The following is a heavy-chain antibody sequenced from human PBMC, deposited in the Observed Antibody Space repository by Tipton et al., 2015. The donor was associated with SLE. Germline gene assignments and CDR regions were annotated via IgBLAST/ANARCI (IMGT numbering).Heavy chain of an antibody. J-gene: IGHJ5*02. D-gene: IGHD3-3*01. CDR1: GGSISSGSYY. CDR2: IYTSGST. Sequence: TLSLTCTVSGGSISSGSYYWSWIRQPAGKGLEWIGRIYTSGSTNYNPSLKSRVTMSVDTSKNQFSLKLSSVAAADTAVYYCARSVTIYLDWFDPWGQGTLVTVSS. V-gene: IGHV4-61*02. CDR3: ARSVTIYLDWFDP.